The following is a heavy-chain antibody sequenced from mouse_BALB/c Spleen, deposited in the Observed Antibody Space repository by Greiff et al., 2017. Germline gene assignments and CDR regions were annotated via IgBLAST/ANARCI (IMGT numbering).Heavy chain of an antibody. D-gene: IGHD2-4*01. CDR3: ARGHDYDQRGRDYFDY. CDR1: GYTFTDYA. J-gene: IGHJ2*01. CDR2: ISTYYGNT. V-gene: IGHV1-67*01. Sequence: QVQLQQSGPELVRPGVSVKISCKGSGYTFTDYAMHWVKQSPAKSLEWIGVISTYYGNTNYNQKFKGKATMTVDKSSRTAYMELARLTSEDSAIYYCARGHDYDQRGRDYFDYWGQGTTLTVSS.